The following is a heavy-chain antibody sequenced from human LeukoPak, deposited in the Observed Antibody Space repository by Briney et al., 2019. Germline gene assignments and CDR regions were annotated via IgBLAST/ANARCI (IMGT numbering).Heavy chain of an antibody. D-gene: IGHD4-17*01. V-gene: IGHV4-39*01. Sequence: SETLSLTCTVSGGSISSSSYYWGWIRQPPGKGLEWIGSIYYSGSTYYNPSLKSRVTISVDTSKNQFSLKLSSGTAADTAVYYCARGGLFGDYVNYWGQGTLVTVSS. CDR2: IYYSGST. J-gene: IGHJ4*02. CDR1: GGSISSSSYY. CDR3: ARGGLFGDYVNY.